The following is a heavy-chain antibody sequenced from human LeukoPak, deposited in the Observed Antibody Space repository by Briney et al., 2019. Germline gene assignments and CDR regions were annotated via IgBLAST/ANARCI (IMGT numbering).Heavy chain of an antibody. Sequence: PGGSLRLSCAASGFTFSSYSMNWVRQAPGKGLEWVSYISSSSSTIYYADSVKGRFTISRDNAKNSLYLQMNSLRAEDTAVYYCARDGERVARWSLDYYYYYGMDVWGQGTTVTVSS. V-gene: IGHV3-48*04. CDR1: GFTFSSYS. D-gene: IGHD2-21*01. J-gene: IGHJ6*02. CDR2: ISSSSSTI. CDR3: ARDGERVARWSLDYYYYYGMDV.